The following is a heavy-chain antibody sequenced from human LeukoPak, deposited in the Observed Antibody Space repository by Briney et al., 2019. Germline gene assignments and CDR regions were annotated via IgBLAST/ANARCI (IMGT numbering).Heavy chain of an antibody. CDR3: ARDLRL. J-gene: IGHJ4*02. Sequence: PGGSLGLSCAASGFTFSNYNMNWVRQAPGKGLEWVSSISSGSNYIYYADSVKGRFTISRDNAKNSLYLQMNSLRADDAAVYYCARDLRLWGQGTLVTVSS. V-gene: IGHV3-21*01. CDR2: ISSGSNYI. CDR1: GFTFSNYN.